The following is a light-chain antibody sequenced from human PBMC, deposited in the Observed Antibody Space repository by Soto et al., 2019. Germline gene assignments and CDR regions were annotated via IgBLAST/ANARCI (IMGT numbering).Light chain of an antibody. CDR2: GAT. CDR3: QQYGSSPDLT. V-gene: IGKV3-20*01. CDR1: QSVSNSY. Sequence: EIVLAQSPGTLSLSPGARATLSCRASQSVSNSYLAWYQQQPGPAPRPLIYGATSRTTGIPDRFSGSGSGTDIALTISRLEPEAYAVYYCQQYGSSPDLTFGGGTKVDIK. J-gene: IGKJ4*01.